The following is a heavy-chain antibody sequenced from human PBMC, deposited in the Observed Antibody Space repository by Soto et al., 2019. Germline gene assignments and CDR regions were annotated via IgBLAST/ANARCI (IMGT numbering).Heavy chain of an antibody. J-gene: IGHJ4*02. CDR1: GGSFSGYY. CDR2: INHSGIT. V-gene: IGHV4-34*01. CDR3: ARGQTVSRCCSYPEYYFDF. Sequence: PSETLRVTCAVYGGSFSGYYWSWIRQPPGKGLEWIGEINHSGITNYNPSLKSRVTISVDTSKNQFSLKLSSVTAADTAVYYSARGQTVSRCCSYPEYYFDFWGQGSLV. D-gene: IGHD1-26*01.